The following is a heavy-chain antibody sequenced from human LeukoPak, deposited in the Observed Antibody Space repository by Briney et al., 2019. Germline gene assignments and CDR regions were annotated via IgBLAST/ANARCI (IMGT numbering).Heavy chain of an antibody. J-gene: IGHJ4*02. CDR2: VYYSGET. CDR1: GGSISNYY. D-gene: IGHD4-23*01. CDR3: AKTGYGGNPFDS. Sequence: SETLSLTCTVSGGSISNYYWDWVRQSPGKGLEWIGGVYYSGETHYNPSLKSRVTISVDVSKNQFSLKLSSVTAADTAVYYCAKTGYGGNPFDSWGQGTQVTVSS. V-gene: IGHV4-59*05.